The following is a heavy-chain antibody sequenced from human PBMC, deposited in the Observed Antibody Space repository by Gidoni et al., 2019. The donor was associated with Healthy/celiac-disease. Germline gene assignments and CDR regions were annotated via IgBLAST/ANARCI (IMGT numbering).Heavy chain of an antibody. D-gene: IGHD4-17*01. J-gene: IGHJ6*03. CDR1: GYTFTSYY. Sequence: QVQLAQSGAEVKKPGASVKVSCKASGYTFTSYYMHWVRQAPGQGLEWMGIINPSGGSTSYAQKFQGRVTMTRDTSTSTVYMELSSLRSEDTAVYYCARVGATVTTDYYYMDVWGKGTTVTVSS. CDR2: INPSGGST. CDR3: ARVGATVTTDYYYMDV. V-gene: IGHV1-46*01.